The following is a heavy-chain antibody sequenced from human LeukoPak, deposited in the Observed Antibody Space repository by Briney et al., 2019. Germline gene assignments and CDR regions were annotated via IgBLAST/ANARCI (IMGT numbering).Heavy chain of an antibody. V-gene: IGHV4-39*01. J-gene: IGHJ4*02. CDR1: GDSITNNEYY. CDR2: IYYSGVT. CDR3: SRLSAVAGSDY. D-gene: IGHD6-19*01. Sequence: SETLSLTCSVSGDSITNNEYYWGWIRQPPGKGLEWIGSIYYSGVTYYNPSLDGRLTISVDTSKNQFSLRLSSVTAADTAVYYCSRLSAVAGSDYWGQGTLVTVSS.